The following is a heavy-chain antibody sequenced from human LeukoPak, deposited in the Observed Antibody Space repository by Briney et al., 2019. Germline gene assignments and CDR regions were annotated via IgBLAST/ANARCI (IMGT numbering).Heavy chain of an antibody. CDR3: ARMPDPLGPEFDP. CDR2: IYYSGST. D-gene: IGHD1-26*01. V-gene: IGHV4-59*01. CDR1: GGSISSYY. J-gene: IGHJ5*02. Sequence: SETLSLTCTVSGGSISSYYWSWIRQPPGKGLGWIGYIYYSGSTNYNPSLKSRITISVDTSKNQFSLKLSSVTAADTAVYYCARMPDPLGPEFDPWGQGTLVTVSS.